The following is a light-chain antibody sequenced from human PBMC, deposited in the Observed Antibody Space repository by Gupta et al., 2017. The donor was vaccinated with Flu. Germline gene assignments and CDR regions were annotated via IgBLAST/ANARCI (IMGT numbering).Light chain of an antibody. CDR2: DAS. V-gene: IGKV3-11*01. CDR1: QRVTSY. Sequence: VLTQSPSSLSLSPGERAILSCRASQRVTSYLAWYQQKPGQPPRPLIFDASKRATGVPARFTGSGSETEFTLTITSREPQESAVYYCQQRSDWAITFGQGTRMEI. J-gene: IGKJ5*01. CDR3: QQRSDWAIT.